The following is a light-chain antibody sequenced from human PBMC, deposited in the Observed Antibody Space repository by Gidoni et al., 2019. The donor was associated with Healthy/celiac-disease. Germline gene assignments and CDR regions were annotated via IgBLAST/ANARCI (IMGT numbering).Light chain of an antibody. CDR1: QDISNY. CDR2: DAS. CDR3: QQYDNLLLYT. Sequence: IQMTQSPSSLSASVGDRVTITCQSSQDISNYLKWYQQKPGKAPKPLIYDASNLETGVPSRFSGSGSGTDFTFTISSLQPEDIATYYCQQYDNLLLYTFGQGTKLEIK. V-gene: IGKV1-33*01. J-gene: IGKJ2*01.